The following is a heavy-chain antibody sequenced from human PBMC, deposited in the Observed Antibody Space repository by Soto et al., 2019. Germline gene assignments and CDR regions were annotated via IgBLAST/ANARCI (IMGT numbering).Heavy chain of an antibody. V-gene: IGHV5-51*01. CDR1: GYSFTSYW. D-gene: IGHD3-3*01. Sequence: PGESLKISCKGSGYSFTSYWIGWVRQMPGKGLEWMGIIYPGDSNTRYSPSLQGQVTISVDKSISTAYLQWSSLKATDTAMYYCARHAYDFWSGHPNPRHYYGMDVWGQGTMVTVSS. CDR2: IYPGDSNT. J-gene: IGHJ6*02. CDR3: ARHAYDFWSGHPNPRHYYGMDV.